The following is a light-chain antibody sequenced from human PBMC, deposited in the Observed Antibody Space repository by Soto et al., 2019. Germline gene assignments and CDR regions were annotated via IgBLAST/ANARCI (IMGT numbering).Light chain of an antibody. Sequence: AIQMTQSPSSLSASVGERVTITCRASQDIRNELAWYQQKPGKAPNLLIYAVSNLQSVVPSRFSGSGSGTDFTLTISSLQPEDFATYYCLQDFTYPLTFGGGTKVAIK. J-gene: IGKJ4*01. V-gene: IGKV1-6*01. CDR1: QDIRNE. CDR3: LQDFTYPLT. CDR2: AVS.